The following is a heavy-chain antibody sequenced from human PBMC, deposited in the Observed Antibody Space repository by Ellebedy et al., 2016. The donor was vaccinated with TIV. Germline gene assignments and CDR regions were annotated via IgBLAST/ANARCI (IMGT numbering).Heavy chain of an antibody. D-gene: IGHD3-9*01. CDR1: GFTLSDYF. Sequence: PGGSLRLSCAGSGFTLSDYFMSWVRQAPGKGLEWVSYMSSSGANIYYADSVKGRFTVARDNAKNSRYLQLNDLRGDDTAVYYCGRAREPGYFAYYYYGMDVWGQGTTVTVSS. CDR3: GRAREPGYFAYYYYGMDV. CDR2: MSSSGANI. J-gene: IGHJ6*02. V-gene: IGHV3-11*01.